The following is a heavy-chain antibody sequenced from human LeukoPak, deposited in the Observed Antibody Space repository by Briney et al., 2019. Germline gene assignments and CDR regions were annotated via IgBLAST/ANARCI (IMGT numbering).Heavy chain of an antibody. CDR3: AKVLSRYNWNDSFDY. Sequence: GGSLRLSCAASGFTVSSNYMSWVRQAPGKGLEWVSGISGSGGSTYYADSVKGRFTISRDNSKNTLYLQMNSLRAEDTAVYYCAKVLSRYNWNDSFDYWGQGTLVTVSS. J-gene: IGHJ4*02. V-gene: IGHV3-23*01. CDR1: GFTVSSNY. D-gene: IGHD1-1*01. CDR2: ISGSGGST.